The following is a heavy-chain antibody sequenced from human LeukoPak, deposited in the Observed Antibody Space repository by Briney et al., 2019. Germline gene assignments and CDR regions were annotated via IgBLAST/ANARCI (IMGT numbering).Heavy chain of an antibody. V-gene: IGHV5-51*01. Sequence: GESLKISCKGSGYTFTNYWIGWVRQMPGKGLEFMGIVYPGDSDTRYSPSFQGQVTISVDKSINTAYLQWSSLKASDSAMYYCARAGYSNRWDGVDYWGQGTLVTVSS. CDR3: ARAGYSNRWDGVDY. CDR1: GYTFTNYW. CDR2: VYPGDSDT. D-gene: IGHD2/OR15-2a*01. J-gene: IGHJ4*02.